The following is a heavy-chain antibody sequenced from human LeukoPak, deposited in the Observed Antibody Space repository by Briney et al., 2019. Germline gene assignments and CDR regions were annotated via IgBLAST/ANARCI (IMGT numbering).Heavy chain of an antibody. J-gene: IGHJ4*02. Sequence: GGSLRLSCAASGFTFSTHSMSWVRQAPGKGLEWVANIKQDGSEKYYVDSVKGRFTISRDNAKNSLYLQMNNLRAEDTAVYYCARERIFSYWGQGTLVTVSS. V-gene: IGHV3-7*01. CDR3: ARERIFSY. CDR1: GFTFSTHS. CDR2: IKQDGSEK.